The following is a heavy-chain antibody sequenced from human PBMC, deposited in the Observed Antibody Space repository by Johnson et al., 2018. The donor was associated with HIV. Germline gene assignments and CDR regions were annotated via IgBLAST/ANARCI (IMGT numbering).Heavy chain of an antibody. CDR1: GFTFSRYA. CDR2: ISYHGTNK. D-gene: IGHD6-19*01. Sequence: QVQLVESGGGVVQPGRSLRLSCAASGFTFSRYAMHWVRQAPGKGLEWVAVISYHGTNKYYADSVKGRFTISRDKSKNTLYLQLNSLRAEDTAVYHCARAGQQWLADAFDIWGQVTMVTVSS. J-gene: IGHJ3*02. CDR3: ARAGQQWLADAFDI. V-gene: IGHV3-30-3*01.